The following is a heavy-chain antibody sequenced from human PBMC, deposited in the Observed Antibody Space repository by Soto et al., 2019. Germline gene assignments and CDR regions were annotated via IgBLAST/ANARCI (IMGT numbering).Heavy chain of an antibody. V-gene: IGHV1-2*04. CDR2: INPNSGGT. CDR1: GYTFTGYY. CDR3: ARDGAYSNYYYYYGMDV. D-gene: IGHD6-13*01. Sequence: QVQLVQSGAEVKKPGASVKVSCKASGYTFTGYYMHWVRQAPGQGLEWMGWINPNSGGTNYAQKFQGWATMTRDTSISTAYMELSRLRSDDTAVYYCARDGAYSNYYYYYGMDVWGQGTTVTVSS. J-gene: IGHJ6*02.